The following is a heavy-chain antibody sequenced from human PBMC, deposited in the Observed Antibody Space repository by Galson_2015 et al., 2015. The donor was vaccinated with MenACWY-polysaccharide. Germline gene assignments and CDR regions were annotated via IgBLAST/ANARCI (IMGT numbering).Heavy chain of an antibody. V-gene: IGHV3-23*05. CDR2: ITSTAGST. CDR1: GSTFSSFV. J-gene: IGHJ4*02. CDR3: AKCPSDTSGWYGAKSDY. Sequence: SLRLSCAASGSTFSSFVMSWVRQAPGKGLEWVSAITSTAGSTYYVDSVKGRFTVSRDNSKNTLYLEMNTLRVEDTAVYYCAKCPSDTSGWYGAKSDYWGRGTLVTVSS. D-gene: IGHD6-19*01.